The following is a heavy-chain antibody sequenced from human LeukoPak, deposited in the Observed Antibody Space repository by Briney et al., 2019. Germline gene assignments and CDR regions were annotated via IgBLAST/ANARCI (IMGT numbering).Heavy chain of an antibody. V-gene: IGHV1-2*02. D-gene: IGHD2-2*01. J-gene: IGHJ3*02. CDR1: GYTFTGYY. Sequence: ASVKVSCKASGYTFTGYYMHWVRQAPGQGLEWMGWINPNSGGTNYAQKFQGRVTMTRDTSISTAYMELSRLRSDDTAVYYCARVLVPAATHAFDIWGQGTMVTVSS. CDR3: ARVLVPAATHAFDI. CDR2: INPNSGGT.